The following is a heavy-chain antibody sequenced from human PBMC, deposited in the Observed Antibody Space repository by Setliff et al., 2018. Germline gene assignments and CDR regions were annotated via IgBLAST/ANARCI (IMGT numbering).Heavy chain of an antibody. CDR1: GGSISSYS. D-gene: IGHD3-9*01. CDR2: FYHSGSM. V-gene: IGHV4-59*08. Sequence: SETLSLTCNVSGGSISSYSWSWIRQAPGKGLEWIGYFYHSGSMNYSPSLKGRVTMSVDTSNNQLSLKLTSVSAADTAVYYCARHALSFDSAWDVWGKGTTVTVSS. CDR3: ARHALSFDSAWDV. J-gene: IGHJ6*04.